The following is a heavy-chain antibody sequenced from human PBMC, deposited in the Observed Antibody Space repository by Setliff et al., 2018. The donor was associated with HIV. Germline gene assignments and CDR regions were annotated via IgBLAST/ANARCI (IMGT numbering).Heavy chain of an antibody. J-gene: IGHJ4*02. CDR2: IYSGGTT. D-gene: IGHD4-17*01. CDR1: GGSISSSSYY. CDR3: AREIYGGNSRPFDY. V-gene: IGHV4-39*07. Sequence: SETLSLTCTVSGGSISSSSYYWGWIRQPPGKGLEWIGNIYSGGTTYYNSSLRSRVTISVDTSKNQFSLKLTSVTAADTAVYYCAREIYGGNSRPFDYWGQGTLVTVSS.